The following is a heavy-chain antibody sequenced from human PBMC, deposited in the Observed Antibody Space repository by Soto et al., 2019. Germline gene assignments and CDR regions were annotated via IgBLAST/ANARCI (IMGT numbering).Heavy chain of an antibody. D-gene: IGHD3-10*01. CDR3: ASSRSWFGDDAFDI. CDR2: INAGNGYT. CDR1: GYTFNGYA. V-gene: IGHV1-3*01. Sequence: GASVKVSCKASGYTFNGYAMSWVRQAPEQRLEWMGWINAGNGYTKYSQKFQGRVTITRDTSASTAYMELSSLRSEDTAVYYCASSRSWFGDDAFDIWGQGTMVTVSS. J-gene: IGHJ3*02.